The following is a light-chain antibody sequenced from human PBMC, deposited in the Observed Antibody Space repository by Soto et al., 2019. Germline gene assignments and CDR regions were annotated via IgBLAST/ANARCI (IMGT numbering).Light chain of an antibody. CDR3: QQYGRSLYS. CDR2: GAS. V-gene: IGKV3-20*01. Sequence: EIVLTQSPGTLSLSPGERATLSCRASQSVSSSYLAGYQLKPGQAPRLLIYGASSRDTGNPDRFSGSGSGTDFTLSINRLEPEDFSVYSCQQYGRSLYSFGQGPTLEI. CDR1: QSVSSSY. J-gene: IGKJ2*03.